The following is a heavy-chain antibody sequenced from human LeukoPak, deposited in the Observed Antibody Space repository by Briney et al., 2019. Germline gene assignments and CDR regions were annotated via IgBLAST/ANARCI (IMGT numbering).Heavy chain of an antibody. V-gene: IGHV3-23*01. CDR1: GFDFSSHG. J-gene: IGHJ4*02. CDR2: INFNGGRT. Sequence: GGSLRLSCAASGFDFSSHGMNWVRQAPGKGLDWVSTINFNGGRTYYADSVKGRFSVSRDNSKNTLYLQMNSLRVEDTAVYYCAKGGRGSWAGNTGDWGQGTLVSVSS. CDR3: AKGGRGSWAGNTGD. D-gene: IGHD3-10*01.